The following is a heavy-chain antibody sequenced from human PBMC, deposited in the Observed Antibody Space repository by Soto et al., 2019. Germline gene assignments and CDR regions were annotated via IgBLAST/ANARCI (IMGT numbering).Heavy chain of an antibody. D-gene: IGHD3-22*01. CDR2: IVVGSTNT. J-gene: IGHJ4*02. CDR1: GFTFTRSA. V-gene: IGHV1-58*01. CDR3: AASGPYYDNIWPPPLDY. Sequence: GASVKVSCKASGFTFTRSAVQWVRQARGQRLEWIGWIVVGSTNTNSAQKFQERVTITRDMSTSTAYMELSSLRSEDTAVYYCAASGPYYDNIWPPPLDYWGQGTLVTVSS.